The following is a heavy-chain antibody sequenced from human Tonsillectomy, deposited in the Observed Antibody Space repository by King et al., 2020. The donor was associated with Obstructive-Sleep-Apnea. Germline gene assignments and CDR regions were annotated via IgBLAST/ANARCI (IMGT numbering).Heavy chain of an antibody. D-gene: IGHD1-7*01. V-gene: IGHV3-21*01. CDR1: GFVFSSYS. CDR2: ISSRSSYI. Sequence: VQLVESGGGLVKPGGSLRLSCAASGFVFSSYSMNWVRQAPGKGLEWVSSISSRSSYIYYADSVKGRFSISRDNAKNSLFLQMNSLRAEDTAVYYCARGNFRPAYDASDIWGPGTMVTVSS. J-gene: IGHJ3*02. CDR3: ARGNFRPAYDASDI.